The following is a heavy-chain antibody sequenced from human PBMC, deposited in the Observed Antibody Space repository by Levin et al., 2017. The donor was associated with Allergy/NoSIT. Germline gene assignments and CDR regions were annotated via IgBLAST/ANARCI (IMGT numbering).Heavy chain of an antibody. D-gene: IGHD3-3*01. Sequence: SETLSLTCAVYGGSFSGYFWSWIRQPPGKGLEWIGEINHRGDTNYSPSLKSRVSISVDTSKNQFSLKLSSVTAADTAIYYCARGMTRSYGVVTPRGGDYWGQGILVTVSS. CDR1: GGSFSGYF. J-gene: IGHJ4*02. CDR2: INHRGDT. CDR3: ARGMTRSYGVVTPRGGDY. V-gene: IGHV4-34*01.